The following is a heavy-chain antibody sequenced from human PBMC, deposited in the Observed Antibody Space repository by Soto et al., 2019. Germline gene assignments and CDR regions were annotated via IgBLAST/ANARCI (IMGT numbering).Heavy chain of an antibody. CDR1: GGSISSSSYY. J-gene: IGHJ6*02. V-gene: IGHV4-39*01. CDR3: ARLKGMTTDFNYYYGMDV. Sequence: SETLSLTCTASGGSISSSSYYWGWIRQPPGKGLEWIGSIYYSGSTYYNPSLKSRVTISVDTSKNQFSLKLSSVTAADTAVYYCARLKGMTTDFNYYYGMDVWGQGTTVTVSS. D-gene: IGHD4-4*01. CDR2: IYYSGST.